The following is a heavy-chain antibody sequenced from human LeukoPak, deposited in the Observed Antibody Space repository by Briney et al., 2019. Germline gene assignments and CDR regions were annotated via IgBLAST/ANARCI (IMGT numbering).Heavy chain of an antibody. CDR1: GYTFTGYY. CDR3: ARGAYCSSTSCYRGYFDY. J-gene: IGHJ4*02. V-gene: IGHV1-2*02. CDR2: INPNGGGT. Sequence: ASVKVSCKASGYTFTGYYMHWVRQAPGQGLEWMGWINPNGGGTNYAQKFQGRVTMTRDTSISTAYMELSRLRSDDTAVYYCARGAYCSSTSCYRGYFDYWGQGTLVTVSS. D-gene: IGHD2-2*02.